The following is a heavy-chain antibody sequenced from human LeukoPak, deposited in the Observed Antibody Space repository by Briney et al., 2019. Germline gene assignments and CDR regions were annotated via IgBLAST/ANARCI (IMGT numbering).Heavy chain of an antibody. J-gene: IGHJ4*02. Sequence: GGSLRLSCAASGFAFSSYWMHWVRQAPGKGLVWVSRINSDGSSTNYADSVKGRFTISRDNAKNTLYLEMNSLRAEDTAVYYCARDPYSSSWYYFGYWGQGTLVTVSS. V-gene: IGHV3-74*01. CDR3: ARDPYSSSWYYFGY. CDR1: GFAFSSYW. D-gene: IGHD6-13*01. CDR2: INSDGSST.